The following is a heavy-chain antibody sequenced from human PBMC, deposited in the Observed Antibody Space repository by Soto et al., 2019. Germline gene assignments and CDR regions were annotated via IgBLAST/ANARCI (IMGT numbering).Heavy chain of an antibody. Sequence: SETLSLTCTVSGGSISSGGYYWSWIRQHPGKGLEWIGYIYYSGSTYYNPSLKSRVTISVDTSKNQFSLKLSSVTAADTAVYYCARAPYSSSSPVFVYWAQRTLVPASS. J-gene: IGHJ4*02. V-gene: IGHV4-31*03. CDR1: GGSISSGGYY. CDR3: ARAPYSSSSPVFVY. D-gene: IGHD6-6*01. CDR2: IYYSGST.